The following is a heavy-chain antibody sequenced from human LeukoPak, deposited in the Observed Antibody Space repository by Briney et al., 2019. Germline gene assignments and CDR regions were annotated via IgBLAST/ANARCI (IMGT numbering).Heavy chain of an antibody. V-gene: IGHV4-30-2*01. CDR1: GGSISSGGYY. D-gene: IGHD2-21*01. CDR3: AGVVVIAGDDAFDI. CDR2: IYHSGST. J-gene: IGHJ3*02. Sequence: SETLSLTCTVSGGSISSGGYYWSWIRQPPGKGLEWIGYIYHSGSTYYNPSLKSRVTISVDRSKNQFSLKLSSVTAADTAVYYCAGVVVIAGDDAFDIWGQGTMVTVSS.